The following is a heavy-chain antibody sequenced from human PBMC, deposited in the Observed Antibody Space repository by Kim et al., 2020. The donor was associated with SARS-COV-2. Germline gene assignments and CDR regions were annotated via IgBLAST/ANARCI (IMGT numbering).Heavy chain of an antibody. CDR3: ARDYYDSSGYYLGPGILAY. V-gene: IGHV3-7*03. J-gene: IGHJ4*02. CDR2: IKQDGSEK. D-gene: IGHD3-22*01. Sequence: GGSLRLSCAASGFTFSSYWMSWVRQAPGKGLEWVANIKQDGSEKYYVDSVKGRFTISRDNAKNSLYLQMNSLRAEDTAVYYCARDYYDSSGYYLGPGILAYGGQGTLVTVSS. CDR1: GFTFSSYW.